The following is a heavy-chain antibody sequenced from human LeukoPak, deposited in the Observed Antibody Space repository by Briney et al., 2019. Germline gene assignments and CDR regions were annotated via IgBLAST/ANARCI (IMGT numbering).Heavy chain of an antibody. J-gene: IGHJ6*04. D-gene: IGHD6-6*01. CDR1: GFTFSSYE. CDR2: ISRDSAYM. V-gene: IGHV3-21*01. CDR3: ARDDASTARASGMDV. Sequence: GGSLRLSCAASGFTFSSYEMNWVRQAPGKGLEWVSYISRDSAYMYLADSVKGRFTISRDNAKNSLYLQMNSLRGEDTAVYYCARDDASTARASGMDVWGKGTTVTVSS.